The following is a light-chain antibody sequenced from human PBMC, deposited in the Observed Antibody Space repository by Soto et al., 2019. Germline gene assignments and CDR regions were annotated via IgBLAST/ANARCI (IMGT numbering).Light chain of an antibody. Sequence: QSALTQPASVSGSPGQSITISCTGTSSDDGGYNYVSWYQQYPGKAPKLMVYDVSSRPSGVSNRFSGSRSGSTASLTISGLQAEDEADYYCSSYTSSSTVVFGGGTKLTVL. CDR1: SSDDGGYNY. V-gene: IGLV2-14*01. CDR2: DVS. CDR3: SSYTSSSTVV. J-gene: IGLJ2*01.